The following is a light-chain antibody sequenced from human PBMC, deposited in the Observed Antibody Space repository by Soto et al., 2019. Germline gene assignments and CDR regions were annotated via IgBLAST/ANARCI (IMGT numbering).Light chain of an antibody. Sequence: IQVTQSPSSLSASVGDRVTITFRTSQNINIFLNWYQQKPGKAPKLLIYAASTLQSGVPSRFSGSGSGTEFTLTISSLQPEDFATYYCQQFNSYPITFGQGTRLEIK. J-gene: IGKJ5*01. CDR3: QQFNSYPIT. CDR2: AAS. CDR1: QNINIF. V-gene: IGKV1-9*01.